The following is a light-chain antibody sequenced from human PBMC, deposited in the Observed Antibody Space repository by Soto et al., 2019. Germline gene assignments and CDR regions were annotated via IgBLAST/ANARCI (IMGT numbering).Light chain of an antibody. J-gene: IGKJ1*01. V-gene: IGKV3-15*01. CDR2: GAS. CDR3: QQYNTWLWT. Sequence: EVVMTQSPATLSVSPGERATLSCRASQSVNANLAWYQQKPGQAPRLLIHGASNRATGIPARFSGSGFGTEFILTLSGLQSEDFAVYYCQQYNTWLWTFGQGTKVEI. CDR1: QSVNAN.